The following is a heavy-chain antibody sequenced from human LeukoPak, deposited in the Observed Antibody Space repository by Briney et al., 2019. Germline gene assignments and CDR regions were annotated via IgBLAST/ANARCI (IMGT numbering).Heavy chain of an antibody. CDR2: INTNTGNP. CDR1: GYTFTSYA. V-gene: IGHV7-4-1*02. J-gene: IGHJ4*02. D-gene: IGHD3-22*01. CDR3: ARTKTYYYDSSGPKLGY. Sequence: ASVKVSCKASGYTFTSYAMNWVRQAPGQGLEWMGWINTNTGNPTYAQGFTGRFVFSLDTSVSTAYLQISSLKAEDTAVYYCARTKTYYYDSSGPKLGYWGQGTLVTVSS.